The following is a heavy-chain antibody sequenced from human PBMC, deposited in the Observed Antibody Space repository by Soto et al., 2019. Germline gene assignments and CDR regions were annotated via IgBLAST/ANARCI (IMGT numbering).Heavy chain of an antibody. V-gene: IGHV3-30*18. CDR1: GFTFSSYG. Sequence: QVQLVESGGGVVQPGRSLRLSCAASGFTFSSYGMHWVRQAPGKGLEWVAVISYDGSNKYYADSVKGRFTISRDNSKNTLYLQMNSLRAEDTAVYYCAKGGQQLVLPIDYWGQGTLVTVSS. CDR3: AKGGQQLVLPIDY. D-gene: IGHD6-13*01. CDR2: ISYDGSNK. J-gene: IGHJ4*02.